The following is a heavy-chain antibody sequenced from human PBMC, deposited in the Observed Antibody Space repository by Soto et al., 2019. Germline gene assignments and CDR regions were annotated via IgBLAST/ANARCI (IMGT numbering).Heavy chain of an antibody. Sequence: SETLSLTCAVSGYSISSGYYWGWIRQPPGKGLEWIGSIYHSGSTYYNPSLKSRVTISVDTSKNQFALKLSSVTAADTAVYYCARDPRGYSYGYFDYWGQGTLVTVSS. CDR2: IYHSGST. J-gene: IGHJ4*02. CDR3: ARDPRGYSYGYFDY. D-gene: IGHD5-18*01. V-gene: IGHV4-38-2*02. CDR1: GYSISSGYY.